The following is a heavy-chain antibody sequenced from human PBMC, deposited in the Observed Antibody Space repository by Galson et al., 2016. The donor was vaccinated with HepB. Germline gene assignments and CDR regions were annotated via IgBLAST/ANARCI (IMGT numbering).Heavy chain of an antibody. CDR2: ISYDGSNK. V-gene: IGHV3-30*18. D-gene: IGHD3-10*01. CDR3: AKDLAIYSASGAFDY. CDR1: GFTFSSYA. J-gene: IGHJ4*02. Sequence: SLRLSCAASGFTFSSYAMHWVRQAPGKGLEWVTVISYDGSNKYYADSVKGRFTISRDNSKNTLYLQMDSLRAEDTAVYYCAKDLAIYSASGAFDYWGQGSLVTVSS.